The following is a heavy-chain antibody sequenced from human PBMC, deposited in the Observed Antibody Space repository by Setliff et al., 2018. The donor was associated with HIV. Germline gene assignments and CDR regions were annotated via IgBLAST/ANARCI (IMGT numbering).Heavy chain of an antibody. CDR2: IYYDGAT. D-gene: IGHD3-10*01. CDR1: GDAISSGNNY. J-gene: IGHJ4*02. CDR3: ARGGALTMAPAGCFDS. V-gene: IGHV4-31*01. Sequence: SETLSLTCTVSGDAISSGNNYWNWIRQRPRKGPEWIGYIYYDGATYYNPSLRSPVTISVDPSKNQIFLKMTSVTAADTAVYYCARGGALTMAPAGCFDSWGQGILVTVSS.